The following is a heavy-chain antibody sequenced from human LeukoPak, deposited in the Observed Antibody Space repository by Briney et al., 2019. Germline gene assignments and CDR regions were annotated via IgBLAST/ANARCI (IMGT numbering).Heavy chain of an antibody. CDR1: GFTFSSYA. J-gene: IGHJ4*02. Sequence: PGGSLRLSCAASGFTFSSYAMSWVRQAPGKGLEWVSAISGSGGSTYYADSVKGRFTISRDNAKNSLYLQMNSLRAEDTAVYYCARDKEYVDYWGQGTLVTVSS. V-gene: IGHV3-23*01. CDR2: ISGSGGST. CDR3: ARDKEYVDY.